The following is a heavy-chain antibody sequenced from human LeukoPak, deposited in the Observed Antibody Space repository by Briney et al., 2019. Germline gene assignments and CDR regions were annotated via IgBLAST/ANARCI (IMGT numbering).Heavy chain of an antibody. CDR3: ARVRLGYYDSSGYSFDY. CDR1: GFTVSSNY. D-gene: IGHD3-22*01. Sequence: GGSLRLSCAASGFTVSSNYMSWVRQAPGKGLEWVSVIYSGGSTYYADSVKGRFTISRDNSKNTLYPQMNSLRAEDTAVYYCARVRLGYYDSSGYSFDYWGQGTLVTVSS. J-gene: IGHJ4*02. CDR2: IYSGGST. V-gene: IGHV3-53*01.